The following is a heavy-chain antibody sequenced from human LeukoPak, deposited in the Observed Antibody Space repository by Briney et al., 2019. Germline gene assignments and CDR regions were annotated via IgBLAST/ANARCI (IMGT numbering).Heavy chain of an antibody. CDR1: GYTFTSYY. D-gene: IGHD6-19*01. J-gene: IGHJ4*02. Sequence: ASVKVSCKASGYTFTSYYMHWVRQAPGQGLEWMGIINPSGGSTSYAQKFQGRVTMTRDTSTSTVYMELSSLRSEDTAVYYCARAGYSSGWCRDREARYWGQGTLVTVSS. CDR2: INPSGGST. V-gene: IGHV1-46*01. CDR3: ARAGYSSGWCRDREARY.